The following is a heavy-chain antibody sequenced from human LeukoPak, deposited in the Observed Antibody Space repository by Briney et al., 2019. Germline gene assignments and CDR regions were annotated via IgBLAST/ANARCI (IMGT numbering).Heavy chain of an antibody. J-gene: IGHJ4*02. CDR3: VRDKYRFDY. CDR2: ISDGGSNQ. D-gene: IGHD3-16*02. Sequence: PVRSLRLSCAASGFTLSTYGMHWVRQGPGKGLEWVAVISDGGSNQYYVDSVKGRFTISRDNYKNTLYLQMNSLRPEDTAVYYCVRDKYRFDYWGQGTLVTVSS. CDR1: GFTLSTYG. V-gene: IGHV3-30*03.